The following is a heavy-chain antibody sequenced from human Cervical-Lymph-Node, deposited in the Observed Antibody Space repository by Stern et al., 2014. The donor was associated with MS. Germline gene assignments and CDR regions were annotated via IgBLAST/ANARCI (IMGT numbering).Heavy chain of an antibody. Sequence: EVQLVESGGGLVQPGKSLRLSCVASGFTFRRYWMHCVRQAPGKGLVWVSRINSDGNSTNYADSVKGRFTISRDNAKNTLYLQMNSLRADDTAVYYCTTLPFTVTTASYTHGMDVWGQGTMVTVSS. CDR2: INSDGNST. V-gene: IGHV3-74*01. CDR1: GFTFRRYW. J-gene: IGHJ6*02. CDR3: TTLPFTVTTASYTHGMDV. D-gene: IGHD4-17*01.